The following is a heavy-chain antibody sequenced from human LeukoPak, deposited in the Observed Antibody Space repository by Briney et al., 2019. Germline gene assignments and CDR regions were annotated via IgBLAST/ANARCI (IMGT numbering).Heavy chain of an antibody. CDR3: ARVGWIMVRGVPNWFDP. D-gene: IGHD3-10*01. Sequence: GGSLRLSCAASGFTVSSNYMSWVRQAPGKGLEWVSVIYSGGSTYYADSVKGRFTISRDNSKNTLYLQMNSLRAEDTAVYYCARVGWIMVRGVPNWFDPWGQGTLVTVSS. CDR2: IYSGGST. J-gene: IGHJ5*02. CDR1: GFTVSSNY. V-gene: IGHV3-66*01.